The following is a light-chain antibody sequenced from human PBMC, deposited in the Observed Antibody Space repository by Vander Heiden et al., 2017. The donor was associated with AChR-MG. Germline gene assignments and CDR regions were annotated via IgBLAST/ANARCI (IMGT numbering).Light chain of an antibody. CDR3: QSYDSSLSVVV. J-gene: IGLJ2*01. Sequence: QSVLTQPPSVSGAPGQTVTISCTGSRSNIGATHDVHRSQQVPGTAPKLLIYGNSNRPSGVPDRFSGSKSGTSASLAITGLQAEDEADYYCQSYDSSLSVVVFGGGTQLTVL. CDR1: RSNIGATHD. CDR2: GNS. V-gene: IGLV1-40*01.